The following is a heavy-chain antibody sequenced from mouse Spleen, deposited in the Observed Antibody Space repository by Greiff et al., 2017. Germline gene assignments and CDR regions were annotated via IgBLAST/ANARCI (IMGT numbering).Heavy chain of an antibody. V-gene: IGHV1-7*01. CDR1: GYTFTSYW. CDR3: ARRRDDYDGGENAMDY. D-gene: IGHD2-4*01. CDR2: INPSSGYT. Sequence: QVQLQQSGAELAKPGASVKLSCKASGYTFTSYWMHWVKQRPGQGLEWIGYINPSSGYTKYNQKFKDKATLTADKSSSTAYMQLSSLTSEDSAVYYCARRRDDYDGGENAMDYWGQGTSVTVSS. J-gene: IGHJ4*01.